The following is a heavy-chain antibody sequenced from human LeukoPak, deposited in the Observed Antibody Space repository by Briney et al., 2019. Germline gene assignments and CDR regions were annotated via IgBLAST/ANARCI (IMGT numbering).Heavy chain of an antibody. CDR2: ISIFDGNR. CDR1: GYTFSNHG. V-gene: IGHV1-18*01. Sequence: ASVKVSCKASGYTFSNHGISWVRQAPGQGLEWMGWISIFDGNRRYAQKFQGRVTLTADTSTRTAYMELSSLRSEDTAVYYCARGSIAVAAAFDYWGQGTLVTVSS. CDR3: ARGSIAVAAAFDY. D-gene: IGHD6-19*01. J-gene: IGHJ4*02.